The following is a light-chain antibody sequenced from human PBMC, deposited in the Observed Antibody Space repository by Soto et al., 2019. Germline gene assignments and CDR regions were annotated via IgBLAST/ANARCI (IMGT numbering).Light chain of an antibody. CDR2: WAS. CDR3: QQYYSIPGT. V-gene: IGKV4-1*01. CDR1: QNVLYSSNNKNY. Sequence: DIVMTQSPDSLAVSLGERATINCKSSQNVLYSSNNKNYLAWYQQKPGQPPKLLIYWASTRVFGVPDRFSGSGSGTDFTLTISSLQAEDGEVYYVQQYYSIPGTFGQGTKWEIK. J-gene: IGKJ1*01.